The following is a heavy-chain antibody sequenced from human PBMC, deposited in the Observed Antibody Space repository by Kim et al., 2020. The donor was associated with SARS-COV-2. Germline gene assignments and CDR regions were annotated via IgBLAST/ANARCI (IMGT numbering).Heavy chain of an antibody. D-gene: IGHD3-10*01. J-gene: IGHJ6*02. CDR3: ARVSLSARGFSYYAMDV. CDR2: IDFSGTT. CDR1: GGSISSGTNY. Sequence: SETLSLTCTVSGGSISSGTNYWAWIRQFPGKGLEWIGHIDFSGTTFYNSTLKSRLTISVDISKNQFSLDLFSVTAADTAMYYCARVSLSARGFSYYAMDVWGQGTTVTVSS. V-gene: IGHV4-31*03.